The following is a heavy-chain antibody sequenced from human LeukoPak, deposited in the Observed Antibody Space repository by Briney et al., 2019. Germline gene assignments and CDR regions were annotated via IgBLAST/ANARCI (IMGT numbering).Heavy chain of an antibody. J-gene: IGHJ4*02. Sequence: GGSLRLSCAASGFTVSNNYMSWVRQAPGKGLEWVSAIYGGGNTYYAGSVKGRFTISRDNSKNTLYLQMNSLRAEDTAVYYCARRSGIAVAGAFDYWGQGTLVTVSS. D-gene: IGHD6-19*01. V-gene: IGHV3-53*01. CDR3: ARRSGIAVAGAFDY. CDR1: GFTVSNNY. CDR2: IYGGGNT.